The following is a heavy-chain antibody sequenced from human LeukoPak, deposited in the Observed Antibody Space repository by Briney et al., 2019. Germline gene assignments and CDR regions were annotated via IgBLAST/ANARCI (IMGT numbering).Heavy chain of an antibody. J-gene: IGHJ4*02. CDR2: IYHSGSP. Sequence: SETLSLTCAVSGGSISSNNWWGWVRQPPGKGLEWIGEIYHSGSPNYNPSLKSRVAISVDTSKNQFSLKLSSVIAADTAMYYCARSKDGSGFAAYWGQGTQVTVSS. V-gene: IGHV4-4*02. D-gene: IGHD3-22*01. CDR3: ARSKDGSGFAAY. CDR1: GGSISSNNW.